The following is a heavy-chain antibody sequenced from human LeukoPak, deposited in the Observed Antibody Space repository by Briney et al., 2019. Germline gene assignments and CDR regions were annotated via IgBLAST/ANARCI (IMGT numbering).Heavy chain of an antibody. J-gene: IGHJ4*02. CDR3: ARVGGYSYGYFDY. D-gene: IGHD5-18*01. Sequence: PSETLSLTWTVSGGSISSYYWSWIRQPPGKRLEWIGYIYYSGSTNYNPSLKSRVTISVDTSKNQFSLKLSSVTAADTAVYYCARVGGYSYGYFDYWGQGTLVTVSS. CDR2: IYYSGST. CDR1: GGSISSYY. V-gene: IGHV4-59*01.